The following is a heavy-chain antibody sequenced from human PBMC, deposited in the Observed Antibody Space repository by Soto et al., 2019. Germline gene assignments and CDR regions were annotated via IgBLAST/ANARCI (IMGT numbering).Heavy chain of an antibody. CDR1: GFTFSSYA. V-gene: IGHV3-30-3*01. J-gene: IGHJ4*02. D-gene: IGHD3-3*01. Sequence: GGSLRLSCAASGFTFSSYAMHWVRQAPGKGLEWVAVISYDGSNKYYADSVKGRFTISRDKSKNTLYLQMNSLRAEDTAVYYCARAFWVNGFDYWGQGTLVTVS. CDR2: ISYDGSNK. CDR3: ARAFWVNGFDY.